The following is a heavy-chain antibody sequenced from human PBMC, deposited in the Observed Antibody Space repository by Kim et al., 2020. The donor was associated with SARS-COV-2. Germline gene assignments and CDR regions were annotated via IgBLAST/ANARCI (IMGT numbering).Heavy chain of an antibody. Sequence: SETLSLTCTVSGGSISRGGYYWSWIRQHPGKGLEWIGYIYYSGSTYYNPSLKSRVTISVDTSKNQFSLKLSSVTAADTAVYYCARGDYDILTGYYYFDYWGQGTLVTVSS. D-gene: IGHD3-9*01. V-gene: IGHV4-31*03. CDR1: GGSISRGGYY. J-gene: IGHJ4*02. CDR2: IYYSGST. CDR3: ARGDYDILTGYYYFDY.